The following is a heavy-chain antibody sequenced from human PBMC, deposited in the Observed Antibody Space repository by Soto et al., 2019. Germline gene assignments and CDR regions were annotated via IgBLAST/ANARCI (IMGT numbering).Heavy chain of an antibody. D-gene: IGHD1-26*01. J-gene: IGHJ4*02. CDR3: ARRGSGSYYDY. CDR2: ISGSGGST. V-gene: IGHV3-23*01. Sequence: EVQLLESGGGLVQPGGSLRLSCAASGFTFSSYAMRWVRQAPGKGLEWVSAISGSGGSTYYADSVKGRFTISRDNSKNTMYLQMNSLSAVDTAVYYCARRGSGSYYDYWGQGTLVTVSS. CDR1: GFTFSSYA.